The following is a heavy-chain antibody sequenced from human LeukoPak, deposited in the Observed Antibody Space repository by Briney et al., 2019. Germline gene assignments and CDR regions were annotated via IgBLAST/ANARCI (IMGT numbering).Heavy chain of an antibody. V-gene: IGHV3-7*01. CDR3: AREALAADDY. Sequence: GGSLRLSCATSGFTFSLYWMNWVRQAPGKGLEWVANIKEDGSKKNYVESVKGRFTISRDNSKNTLYLQMNSLRAEDTAVYYCAREALAADDYWGQGTLVTVSS. J-gene: IGHJ4*02. CDR2: IKEDGSKK. D-gene: IGHD6-13*01. CDR1: GFTFSLYW.